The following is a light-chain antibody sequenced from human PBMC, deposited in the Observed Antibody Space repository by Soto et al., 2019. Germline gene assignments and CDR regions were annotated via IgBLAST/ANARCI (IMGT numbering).Light chain of an antibody. CDR3: SSYTSSSTLYV. J-gene: IGLJ1*01. Sequence: QSVLTQPASVSGSPGQSITISCTGTSSDVGGYNYVSWYQQHPGKAPKLMIYDVSNRPSGVSNRFSGSKSGNPASLTISGLQAEDEADDYCSSYTSSSTLYVFGTGTKLTVL. CDR2: DVS. V-gene: IGLV2-14*01. CDR1: SSDVGGYNY.